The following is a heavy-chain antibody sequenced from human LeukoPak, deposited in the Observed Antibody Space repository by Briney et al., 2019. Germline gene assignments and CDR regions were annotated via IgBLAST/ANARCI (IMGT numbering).Heavy chain of an antibody. CDR2: ISSSSSYI. J-gene: IGHJ6*02. Sequence: GGSLRLSCAASGFTFSSYSMNWVRQAPGKGLEWVSSISSSSSYIYYADSVKGRFTISRDNAKNSLYLQMNSLRAEDTAVYYCASLLINFYYGMDVWGQGTTATVSS. D-gene: IGHD3-16*01. V-gene: IGHV3-21*01. CDR1: GFTFSSYS. CDR3: ASLLINFYYGMDV.